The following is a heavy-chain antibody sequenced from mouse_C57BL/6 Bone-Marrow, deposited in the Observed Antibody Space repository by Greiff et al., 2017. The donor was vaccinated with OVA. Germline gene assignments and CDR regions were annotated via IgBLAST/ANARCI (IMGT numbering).Heavy chain of an antibody. CDR1: GFTFSDYG. CDR3: ARRDGNFYFDY. J-gene: IGHJ2*01. Sequence: DVKLVESGGGLVKPGGSLKLSCAASGFTFSDYGMHWVRQAPEKGLEWVAYISSGSITIYYADTVKGRFTISRDNAKNTLFLQMTSLRSEDTAMYYCARRDGNFYFDYWGQGTTLTVSS. CDR2: ISSGSITI. D-gene: IGHD2-1*01. V-gene: IGHV5-17*01.